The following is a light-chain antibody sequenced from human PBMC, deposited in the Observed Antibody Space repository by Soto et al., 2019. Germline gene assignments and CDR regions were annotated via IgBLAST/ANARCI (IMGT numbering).Light chain of an antibody. V-gene: IGKV3-20*01. CDR2: GAS. CDR1: QSVSSNF. J-gene: IGKJ3*01. CDR3: QQFGSSPGFT. Sequence: EIVLTQSPGTLSLSPGERATLSCKASQSVSSNFLAWYQRKPGQAPRLLIYGASSRATGIPDRFSGSGSGTDFTLTISRLEPEDFAVYYCQQFGSSPGFTFGPGTIVDIK.